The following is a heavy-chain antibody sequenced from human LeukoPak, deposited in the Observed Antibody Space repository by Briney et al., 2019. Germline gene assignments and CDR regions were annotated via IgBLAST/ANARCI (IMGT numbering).Heavy chain of an antibody. CDR2: INQDGSEE. D-gene: IGHD5-12*01. CDR3: VRDGGVSGYDLLDY. J-gene: IGHJ4*02. Sequence: GGSLRLSCAASGFTFSNYWMSWVRQAPGKGLEWVAHINQDGSEEHYMDSVKARFTISRDNAKNSLSLQMNSLRAEDTAVYYCVRDGGVSGYDLLDYWGQGTLVTVSS. V-gene: IGHV3-7*01. CDR1: GFTFSNYW.